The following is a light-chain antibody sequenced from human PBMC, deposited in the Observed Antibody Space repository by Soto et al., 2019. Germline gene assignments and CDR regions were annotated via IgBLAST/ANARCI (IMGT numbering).Light chain of an antibody. CDR2: GSS. J-gene: IGKJ5*01. Sequence: IVKTASPITLALAPGTRVTLSGRASQLLXSIFLALYQQKPGQAPRFLXDGSSSRATGIPDRLSGSGSGTDFTLTISRLEPEYFERYYCQQHGTETSTFGQGTQLEIK. V-gene: IGKV3-20*01. CDR3: QQHGTETST. CDR1: QLLXSIF.